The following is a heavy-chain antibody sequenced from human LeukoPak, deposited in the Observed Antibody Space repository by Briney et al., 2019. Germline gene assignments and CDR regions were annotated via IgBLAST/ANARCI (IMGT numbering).Heavy chain of an antibody. CDR3: VRGSSDWNGMDV. Sequence: HPGGSLRLSCAASGFTFSNHWMHWVRQVPGKGLVSVSRIHIDENRKTYADSVKGRFTISRDNAKNTLYLQMNSLGVEDTAVYYCVRGSSDWNGMDVWGQGTTATVSS. CDR1: GFTFSNHW. V-gene: IGHV3-74*01. D-gene: IGHD6-19*01. CDR2: IHIDENRK. J-gene: IGHJ6*02.